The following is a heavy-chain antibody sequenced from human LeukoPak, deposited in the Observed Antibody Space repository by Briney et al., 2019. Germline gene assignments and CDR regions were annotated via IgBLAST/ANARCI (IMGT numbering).Heavy chain of an antibody. CDR2: IFPGYSDT. CDR1: GYTFTNYW. V-gene: IGHV5-51*01. D-gene: IGHD3-22*01. J-gene: IGHJ4*02. CDR3: ARLGLEAFDNSGYYYFDY. Sequence: GESLKISCQASGYTFTNYWVAWGRLMPGKGLEWMGSIFPGYSDTRYRPSFQGQITISADKSISTVFLQWSSLKASDSGMYYCARLGLEAFDNSGYYYFDYWGQGALVTVSS.